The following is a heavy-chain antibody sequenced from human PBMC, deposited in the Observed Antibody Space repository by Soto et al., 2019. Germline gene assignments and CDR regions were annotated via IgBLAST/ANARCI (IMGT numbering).Heavy chain of an antibody. CDR3: AMDFWNQNHFYP. Sequence: EVQLVESGGGSVQAGGSVRLSCAASGFAFSYYWMHWVRQGPGKWLEWVSRINDDGSDTTYADSVKGRFTISRDNAKNTLYLQMNSLRAEDTAVYYCAMDFWNQNHFYPWGQGTLVTVSS. CDR2: INDDGSDT. V-gene: IGHV3-74*01. CDR1: GFAFSYYW. D-gene: IGHD3-3*01. J-gene: IGHJ5*02.